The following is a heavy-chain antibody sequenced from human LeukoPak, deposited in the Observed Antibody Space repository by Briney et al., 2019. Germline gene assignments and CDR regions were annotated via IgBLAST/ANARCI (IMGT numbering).Heavy chain of an antibody. J-gene: IGHJ4*02. CDR3: ARVDEVAASLGTRFDY. CDR1: GFTFGSYA. Sequence: GGSLRLSCAASGFTFGSYAMTWVRQAPGKGLEWVSAISGSGSATYYADSVKGRFTISRDNSRNTLFLQMSSLRAEDTAVYYCARVDEVAASLGTRFDYWGQGTLVTVSS. V-gene: IGHV3-23*01. D-gene: IGHD6-19*01. CDR2: ISGSGSAT.